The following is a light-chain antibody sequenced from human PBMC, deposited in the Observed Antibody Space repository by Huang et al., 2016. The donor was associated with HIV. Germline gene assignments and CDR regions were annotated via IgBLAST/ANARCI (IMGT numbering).Light chain of an antibody. CDR1: QSLLYRSNNTNY. V-gene: IGKV4-1*01. CDR3: QQYYNTPFT. CDR2: WAS. Sequence: DIVMTQSPDSLAVSLGERAAINCKSSQSLLYRSNNTNYLAWYQQNPGQPPKLLIYWASTRESGVPDRFSGSGSGTDFTLTISSLQAADVAVYYCQQYYNTPFTFGPGTKVDIK. J-gene: IGKJ3*01.